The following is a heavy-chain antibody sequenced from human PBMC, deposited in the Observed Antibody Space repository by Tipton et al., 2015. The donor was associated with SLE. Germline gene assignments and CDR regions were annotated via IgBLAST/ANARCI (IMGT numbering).Heavy chain of an antibody. CDR3: AREYNWNYRAAFDY. CDR2: ISYDGSNK. Sequence: SLRLSCAASGFTFSSYAMHWVRQAPGKGLEWVAVISYDGSNKYYADSVKGRFTISRDNSKNTLYLQMNSLRAEDTAVYYCAREYNWNYRAAFDYWGQGTLVTVSS. J-gene: IGHJ4*02. D-gene: IGHD1-7*01. CDR1: GFTFSSYA. V-gene: IGHV3-30*04.